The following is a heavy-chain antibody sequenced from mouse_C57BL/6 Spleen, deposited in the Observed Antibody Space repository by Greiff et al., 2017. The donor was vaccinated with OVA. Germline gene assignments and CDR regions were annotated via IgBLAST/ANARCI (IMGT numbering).Heavy chain of an antibody. CDR2: IDPEDGET. CDR3: ARSDYGSRYYFDY. V-gene: IGHV14-2*01. D-gene: IGHD1-1*01. CDR1: GFNIKDYY. Sequence: DVHLVESGAELVKPGASVKLSCTASGFNIKDYYMHWVKQRTEQGLEWIGRIDPEDGETKYAPKFQGKATITADTSSNTAYLQLSSLTSEDTAVYYCARSDYGSRYYFDYWGQGTTLTVSS. J-gene: IGHJ2*01.